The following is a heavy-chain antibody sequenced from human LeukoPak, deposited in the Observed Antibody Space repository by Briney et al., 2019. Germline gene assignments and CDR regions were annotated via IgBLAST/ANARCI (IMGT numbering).Heavy chain of an antibody. V-gene: IGHV3-9*01. CDR3: ARVDSSSWSPLYYFDY. CDR1: GFTFDDYA. D-gene: IGHD6-13*01. J-gene: IGHJ4*02. Sequence: GGSLRLSCAASGFTFDDYAMRWVRQAPGKGLEWVSGISWNSGSIGYADSVKGRFTISRDNAKNSLYLQMNSLRAEDTAVYYCARVDSSSWSPLYYFDYWGQGTLVTVSS. CDR2: ISWNSGSI.